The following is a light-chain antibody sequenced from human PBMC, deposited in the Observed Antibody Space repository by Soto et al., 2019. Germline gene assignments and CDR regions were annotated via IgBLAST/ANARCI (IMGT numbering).Light chain of an antibody. CDR3: CSYAGSYTYV. J-gene: IGLJ1*01. CDR2: DVN. Sequence: QSALTQPRSVSGSPGQSVTISCTGTSSDVGGNNYVFWYQQHPGKAPKLMIYDVNKRPSGVPDRFSGSKSGNTASLTISGLQAEDEADYYCCSYAGSYTYVFGTGTKVTVL. V-gene: IGLV2-11*01. CDR1: SSDVGGNNY.